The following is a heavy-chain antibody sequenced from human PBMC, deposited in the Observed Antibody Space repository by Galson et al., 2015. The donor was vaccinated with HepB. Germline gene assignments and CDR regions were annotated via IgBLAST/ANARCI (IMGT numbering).Heavy chain of an antibody. D-gene: IGHD5-12*01. J-gene: IGHJ4*02. V-gene: IGHV3-48*01. CDR3: ARDRSGGYPGTSDY. CDR1: GFIFSSYS. Sequence: ALRLSCAASGFIFSSYSMNWVRQAPGKGLEWGSYISSSSSTIYYADSVKGRFTISRDNAKNSLYLQMNSLRAEDTAVYYCARDRSGGYPGTSDYWGQGTLVAVSS. CDR2: ISSSSSTI.